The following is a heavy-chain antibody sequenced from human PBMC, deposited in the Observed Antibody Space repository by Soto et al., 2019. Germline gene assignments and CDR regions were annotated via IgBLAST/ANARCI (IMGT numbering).Heavy chain of an antibody. V-gene: IGHV1-46*03. CDR2: INLSADRT. Sequence: QVQLVQSGAEVKKPGASVKVACKASGYIFTNYYIHWVRQAPGQGLEWMGIINLSADRTSYAQKFKGSFTVTMEMSTRTVYMELGSLSSEVTSVYYCVRDPSSGYRSFDYWGQGPLVTDSS. CDR3: VRDPSSGYRSFDY. CDR1: GYIFTNYY. J-gene: IGHJ4*02. D-gene: IGHD3-22*01.